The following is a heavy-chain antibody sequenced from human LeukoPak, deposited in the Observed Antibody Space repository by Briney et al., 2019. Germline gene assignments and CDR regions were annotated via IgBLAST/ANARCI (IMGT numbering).Heavy chain of an antibody. CDR3: AKVKWKLIGYFDY. CDR1: GFTFTSYA. V-gene: IGHV3-23*01. D-gene: IGHD1-20*01. J-gene: IGHJ4*02. CDR2: LTGDGNT. Sequence: GESLRLSCAASGFTFTSYAMSWVRQAPGKGLEWVSVLTGDGNTYYADSVKGRFTNSRDDSKNTLFLQMNSLRAEDTAVYFCAKVKWKLIGYFDYWGQGTLVTVSS.